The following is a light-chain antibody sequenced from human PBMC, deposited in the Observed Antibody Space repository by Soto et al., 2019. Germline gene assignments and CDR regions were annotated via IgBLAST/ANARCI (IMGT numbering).Light chain of an antibody. V-gene: IGKV3-20*01. J-gene: IGKJ3*01. CDR2: CAS. CDR1: QTFSSNY. CDR3: AQYGISPQA. Sequence: EIVLTQSPGTLSLSPGETATLSCRASQTFSSNYLACYQHKPGQAPSLVIYCASNRATGIPDRFSGSASGTDFSLTFSRLAPTDFQVYYCAQYGISPQAFGPGTKVVIK.